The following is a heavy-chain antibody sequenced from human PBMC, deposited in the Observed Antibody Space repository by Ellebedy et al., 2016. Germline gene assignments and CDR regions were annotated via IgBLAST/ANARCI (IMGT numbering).Heavy chain of an antibody. CDR2: IYTGGTT. CDR3: ASHITGKATVTYATVAAVDY. V-gene: IGHV3-53*04. J-gene: IGHJ4*02. D-gene: IGHD1-14*01. CDR1: GFTVSGHF. Sequence: GGSLRLXXAASGFTVSGHFMSWVRQAPGKGLEWVSSIYTGGTTYYADSVKGRFTISRHNSENTLDLQMDSLTAEDTAVYYCASHITGKATVTYATVAAVDYWGQGTMVTVSS.